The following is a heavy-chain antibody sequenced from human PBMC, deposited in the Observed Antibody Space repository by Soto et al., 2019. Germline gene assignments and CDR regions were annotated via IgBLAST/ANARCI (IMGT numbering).Heavy chain of an antibody. CDR1: GFTFSSYG. V-gene: IGHV3-30*18. Sequence: GGSLRLSCAASGFTFSSYGMHWVRQAPGKGLEWVAVISYDGSNKYYADSVKGRFTISRDNSKNTLYLQMNSLRAEDTAVYYCAKDFSPLPRTISSYDYIWGSYRSGEYFDYWGQGTLVTVSS. CDR2: ISYDGSNK. D-gene: IGHD3-16*02. J-gene: IGHJ4*02. CDR3: AKDFSPLPRTISSYDYIWGSYRSGEYFDY.